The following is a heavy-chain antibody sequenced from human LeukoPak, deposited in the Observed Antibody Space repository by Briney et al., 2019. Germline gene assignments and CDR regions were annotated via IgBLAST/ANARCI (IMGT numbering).Heavy chain of an antibody. V-gene: IGHV4-34*01. CDR3: AEARGGTIFGY. CDR1: GGSFSGYY. Sequence: KPSETLSLTCAVYGGSFSGYYWSWIRQPPGKGLEWIGEINHSGSTNYNPSLKSRVTIPVDTSKNQFSLKLSSVTAADTAVYYCAEARGGTIFGYWGQGTLVTVSS. CDR2: INHSGST. D-gene: IGHD3-16*01. J-gene: IGHJ4*02.